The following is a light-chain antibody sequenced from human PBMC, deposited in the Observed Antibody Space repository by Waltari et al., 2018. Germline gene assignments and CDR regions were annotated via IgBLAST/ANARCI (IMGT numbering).Light chain of an antibody. CDR3: QQYYSSPPT. Sequence: DIVMTQAPDSLAVSLGERATTNSKSSQSVLHSFNNNNYLAWYQQKPGQPPKLLIYWASTRESGVPDRFSGSGSGTDFTLTISSLQAEDVAVYYCQQYYSSPPTFGGGTKVEIK. CDR1: QSVLHSFNNNNY. J-gene: IGKJ4*01. CDR2: WAS. V-gene: IGKV4-1*01.